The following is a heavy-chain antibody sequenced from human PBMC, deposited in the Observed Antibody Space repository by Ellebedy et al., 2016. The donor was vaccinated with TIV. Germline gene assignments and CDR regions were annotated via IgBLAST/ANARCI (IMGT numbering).Heavy chain of an antibody. CDR1: GGSISSYY. V-gene: IGHV4-59*01. CDR3: ARARDDSSGYYPYYFDY. Sequence: MPSETLSLTCTVSGGSISSYYWSRIRQPPGKGLAWIGYIYYSGSTNYNPSLKSRVTISVDTSKNQFSLKLRSVTAADTAVYYCARARDDSSGYYPYYFDYWGQGTLVTVSS. D-gene: IGHD3-22*01. J-gene: IGHJ4*02. CDR2: IYYSGST.